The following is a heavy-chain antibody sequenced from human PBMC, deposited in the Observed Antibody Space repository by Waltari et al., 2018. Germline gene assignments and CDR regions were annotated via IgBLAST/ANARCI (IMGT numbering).Heavy chain of an antibody. D-gene: IGHD6-13*01. J-gene: IGHJ3*02. CDR3: ARSGYSSSRGAFDI. CDR1: GGTFSSYA. CDR2: IIPILGIA. Sequence: QVQLVQSGAEVKKPGSSVTVSCKASGGTFSSYAISWVRQAPGQGLEWMGGIIPILGIANYAQKFQGRVTITADKSTSTAYMELSSLRSEDTAVYYCARSGYSSSRGAFDIWGQGTMVTVSS. V-gene: IGHV1-69*10.